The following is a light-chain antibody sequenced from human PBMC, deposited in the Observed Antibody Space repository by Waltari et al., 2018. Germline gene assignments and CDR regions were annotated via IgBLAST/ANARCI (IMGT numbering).Light chain of an antibody. CDR3: NSRDSSGNHLYV. Sequence: SSELTQDPAVSVSLGQTVRLTCQGDSLRSYYARRYQQMPGQAPVLVIYGKNNRPSGIPGRFSGSSSGNTASLTITGAQAEDEADYYCNSRDSSGNHLYVFGTGTKVTVL. J-gene: IGLJ1*01. CDR2: GKN. CDR1: SLRSYY. V-gene: IGLV3-19*01.